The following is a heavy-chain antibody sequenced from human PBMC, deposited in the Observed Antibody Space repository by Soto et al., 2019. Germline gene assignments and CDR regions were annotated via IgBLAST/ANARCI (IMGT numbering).Heavy chain of an antibody. CDR3: AKGPSSSWTYYYYYMDV. J-gene: IGHJ6*03. CDR2: ISGSGGRT. CDR1: GLAFSSYG. Sequence: EVQLLESGGGLVQPGGSLRLSCAASGLAFSSYGMTWVRQAPGKGLEWVSAISGSGGRTYYADSVRGRFTISRDNAKNTLYLQMNSLRAEDTAVYYCAKGPSSSWTYYYYYMDVWGKGTTVTVSS. V-gene: IGHV3-23*01. D-gene: IGHD6-13*01.